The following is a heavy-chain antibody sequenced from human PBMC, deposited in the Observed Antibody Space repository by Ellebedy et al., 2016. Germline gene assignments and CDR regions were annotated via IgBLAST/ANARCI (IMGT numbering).Heavy chain of an antibody. CDR3: AGGYSYGPFDY. J-gene: IGHJ4*02. CDR1: EYTFTTNF. Sequence: ASVKVSCKASEYTFTTNFFHWVRQAPGEGLEWMGVIKPSGGSTVYAQKLQGRLSITKDTSTSTVYMELTSLTLDDTAVYFCAGGYSYGPFDYWGQGTLVTVSS. CDR2: IKPSGGST. D-gene: IGHD5-18*01. V-gene: IGHV1-46*04.